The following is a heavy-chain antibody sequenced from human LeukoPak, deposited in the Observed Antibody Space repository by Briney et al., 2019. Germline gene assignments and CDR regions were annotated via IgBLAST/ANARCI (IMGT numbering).Heavy chain of an antibody. D-gene: IGHD3-9*01. Sequence: GGSLRLSCAASGFTFSNAWMSWVRQAPGKGLEWVGRIKSKTDGGTTDYAAPVKGRFTISRDDSKNTLYLQMNSLKTEDTAVYYCTTGGLSELRYFDWLSDAFDIWGQGTMVTVSS. J-gene: IGHJ3*02. V-gene: IGHV3-15*01. CDR2: IKSKTDGGTT. CDR3: TTGGLSELRYFDWLSDAFDI. CDR1: GFTFSNAW.